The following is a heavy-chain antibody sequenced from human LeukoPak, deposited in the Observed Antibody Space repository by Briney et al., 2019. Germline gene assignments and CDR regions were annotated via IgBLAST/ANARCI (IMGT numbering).Heavy chain of an antibody. CDR2: ISSTGTYL. J-gene: IGHJ4*02. V-gene: IGHV3-21*01. D-gene: IGHD3-3*01. CDR3: ARHPLSRLMEWLVDD. Sequence: PGGSLRLSCAASGLTFSTYGFNWVRQAPGRGLEWVASISSTGTYLYYAASVMGRFTISRDNAKNSLYLQMNSLRTEDTAVYYCARHPLSRLMEWLVDDWGQGTLVTVSS. CDR1: GLTFSTYG.